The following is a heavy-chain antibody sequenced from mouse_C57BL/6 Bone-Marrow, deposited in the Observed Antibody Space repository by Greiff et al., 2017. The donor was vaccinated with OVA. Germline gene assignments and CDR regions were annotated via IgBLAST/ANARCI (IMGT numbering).Heavy chain of an antibody. V-gene: IGHV3-8*01. CDR1: GYSITSDY. CDR3: ARWGVTTEADWYFDV. Sequence: EVQLVESGPGLAKPSQTLSLTCSVTGYSITSDYWNWIRKFPGNKLEYMGYISYSGSTYYNPSIKSRISITRDTSTNQYYLQLNSVTTEETATYDCARWGVTTEADWYFDVGGTGTTVTVSS. D-gene: IGHD1-1*01. CDR2: ISYSGST. J-gene: IGHJ1*03.